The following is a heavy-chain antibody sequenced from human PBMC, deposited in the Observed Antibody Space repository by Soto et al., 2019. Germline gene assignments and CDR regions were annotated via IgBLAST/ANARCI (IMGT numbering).Heavy chain of an antibody. Sequence: QPGGSLRLSCAASGFTFSSYAMSWVRQAPGKGLEWVSAISGSGGSTYYADSVKGRFTISRDNSKNTLYLQMNSLRAEDTAVYYCANLVTLIWSGYRYFDYWGQGTLVTVSS. J-gene: IGHJ4*02. D-gene: IGHD3-3*01. V-gene: IGHV3-23*01. CDR3: ANLVTLIWSGYRYFDY. CDR1: GFTFSSYA. CDR2: ISGSGGST.